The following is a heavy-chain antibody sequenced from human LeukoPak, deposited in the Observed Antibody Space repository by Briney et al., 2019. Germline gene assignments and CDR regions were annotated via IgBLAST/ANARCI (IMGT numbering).Heavy chain of an antibody. Sequence: SETLSLTCTVSGDSISSDYWSWIRQPPGKGPEWIASIYNSGTTDYNPSLKSRVTISVDTSKNHFSLNLNSVTAADTAVYYCAAWTRGYSYGPSFDYWGQGTLVTVPS. CDR1: GDSISSDY. CDR3: AAWTRGYSYGPSFDY. J-gene: IGHJ4*02. D-gene: IGHD5-18*01. CDR2: IYNSGTT. V-gene: IGHV4-59*01.